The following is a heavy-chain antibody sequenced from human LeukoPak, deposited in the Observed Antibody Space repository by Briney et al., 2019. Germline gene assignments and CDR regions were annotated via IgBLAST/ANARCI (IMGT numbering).Heavy chain of an antibody. V-gene: IGHV3-48*03. CDR1: GFTFSDYE. J-gene: IGHJ3*02. CDR3: AREWDSSSSGNFPFDI. CDR2: ISFSGNSI. Sequence: PGGSLRLSCAASGFTFSDYEMHWVRQAPGKGLEWVSFISFSGNSIYYADSVKGRFTISRDNAMNSLYLQMNSLSAEDTAVYYCAREWDSSSSGNFPFDIWGQGTMVTVSS. D-gene: IGHD6-6*01.